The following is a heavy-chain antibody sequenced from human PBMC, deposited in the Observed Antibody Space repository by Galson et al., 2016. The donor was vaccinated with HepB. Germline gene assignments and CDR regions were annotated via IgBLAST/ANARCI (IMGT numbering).Heavy chain of an antibody. CDR3: ARKTPPSVDGDFGGFDY. D-gene: IGHD2-21*02. Sequence: LSLTCSVSGVSIISGGNYWSWIRQHPGKGLEWIGYIHYSGTTHYNPSLKSRLYISVDTYKNQFSLNLSSVTVADTAVYYCARKTPPSVDGDFGGFDYWGQGTLVTVSS. J-gene: IGHJ4*02. V-gene: IGHV4-31*03. CDR2: IHYSGTT. CDR1: GVSIISGGNY.